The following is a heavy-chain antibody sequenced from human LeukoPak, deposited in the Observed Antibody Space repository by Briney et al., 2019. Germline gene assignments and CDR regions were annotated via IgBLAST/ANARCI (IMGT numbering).Heavy chain of an antibody. CDR1: GGTFSSYA. CDR3: ASGTVTTESYYYYGMDV. CDR2: IIPIFGTA. J-gene: IGHJ6*02. D-gene: IGHD4-11*01. V-gene: IGHV1-69*13. Sequence: ASVKVSCTASGGTFSSYAISWVRQAPGQGLEWMGGIIPIFGTANYAQKFQGRVTITADESTSTAYMELSSLRSEDTAVYYCASGTVTTESYYYYGMDVWGQGTTVTVSS.